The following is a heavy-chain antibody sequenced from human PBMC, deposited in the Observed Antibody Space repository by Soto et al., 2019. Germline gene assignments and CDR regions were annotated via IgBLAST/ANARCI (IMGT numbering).Heavy chain of an antibody. Sequence: ESGGGVVQPGRSLRLSCAASGFTFSSYGMHWVRQAPGKGLEWVAVISYDGSNKYYADSVKGRFTISRDNSKNTLYLQMNSLRAEDTAVYYCAKGAHDYGDYVVAFDIWGQGTMVTVSS. CDR1: GFTFSSYG. D-gene: IGHD4-17*01. V-gene: IGHV3-30*18. J-gene: IGHJ3*02. CDR2: ISYDGSNK. CDR3: AKGAHDYGDYVVAFDI.